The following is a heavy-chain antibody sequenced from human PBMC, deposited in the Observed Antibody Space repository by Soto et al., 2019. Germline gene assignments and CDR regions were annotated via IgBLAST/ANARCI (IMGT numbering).Heavy chain of an antibody. CDR2: VSPPFRTS. J-gene: IGHJ6*02. D-gene: IGHD3-10*01. CDR3: ARVLYYGSGSYSPYGMDV. V-gene: IGHV1-69*01. CDR1: GVSFNNNG. Sequence: QVQLVQSGAEVKKPGSSVKVSCKTSGVSFNNNGIGWVRQAPGHGLEWMGGVSPPFRTSNYARKFQGRLSITAYASTGTVNMELSSLTSEDTAQYYCARVLYYGSGSYSPYGMDVWGQGTTVTVSS.